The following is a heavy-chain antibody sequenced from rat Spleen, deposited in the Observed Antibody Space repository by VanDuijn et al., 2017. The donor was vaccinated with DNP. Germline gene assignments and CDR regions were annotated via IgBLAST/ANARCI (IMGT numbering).Heavy chain of an antibody. CDR3: TTDPTEGPLNWLAY. CDR1: GYSITSDY. V-gene: IGHV3-1*01. Sequence: EVHLQESGPGLVKPSQSLSLTCSVTGYSITSDYWGWIRKFPGNKMEWIGHISYSGSTTYNPSLKSRISITRDTSKNQFFLQVNSVTTEDTATYYCTTDPTEGPLNWLAYWGQGTLVTVSS. D-gene: IGHD1-11*01. J-gene: IGHJ3*01. CDR2: ISYSGST.